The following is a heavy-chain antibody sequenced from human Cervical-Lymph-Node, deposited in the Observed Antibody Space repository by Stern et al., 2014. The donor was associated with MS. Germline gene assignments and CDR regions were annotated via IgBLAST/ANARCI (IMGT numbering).Heavy chain of an antibody. V-gene: IGHV1-69*01. Sequence: VQLEESGAEVKKPGSSVKVSCKASGGTFSTYVINWVRQAPGQGLEWMGGIALIFETTNYAQKFQGRVTITADESTSTVYIELSSLRSEDTAVYYCARLDTSGYFYYDMDVWGQGTTVTVSS. CDR2: IALIFETT. CDR1: GGTFSTYV. D-gene: IGHD3-22*01. CDR3: ARLDTSGYFYYDMDV. J-gene: IGHJ6*02.